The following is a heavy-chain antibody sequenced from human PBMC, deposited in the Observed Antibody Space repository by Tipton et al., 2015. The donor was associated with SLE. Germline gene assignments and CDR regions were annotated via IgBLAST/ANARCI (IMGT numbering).Heavy chain of an antibody. Sequence: TLSLTCTVSGGSISSYYWSWIRQPPGKGLEWIGYIYYSGSTNYNPSLKSRVTISVDTSKNQFSLKLSSVTAADTAVYYCARGAAAATYSYYYMDVWGKGTTVTVSS. D-gene: IGHD6-13*01. J-gene: IGHJ6*03. CDR1: GGSISSYY. CDR3: ARGAAAATYSYYYMDV. V-gene: IGHV4-59*01. CDR2: IYYSGST.